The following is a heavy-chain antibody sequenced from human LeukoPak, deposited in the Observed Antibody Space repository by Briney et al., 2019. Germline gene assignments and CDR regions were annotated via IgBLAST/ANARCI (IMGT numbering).Heavy chain of an antibody. D-gene: IGHD3-9*01. CDR2: ISYDGSNK. V-gene: IGHV3-30-3*01. CDR3: ARSQEGYFDWLGAFDI. Sequence: GGSLRLSCAASGFTFSSYAMHWVRQAPGKGLEWVAVISYDGSNKYYADSVKGRFTISRDNSKNTLYLQMNSLRAEDTAVYYCARSQEGYFDWLGAFDIWGQGTMVTVSS. J-gene: IGHJ3*02. CDR1: GFTFSSYA.